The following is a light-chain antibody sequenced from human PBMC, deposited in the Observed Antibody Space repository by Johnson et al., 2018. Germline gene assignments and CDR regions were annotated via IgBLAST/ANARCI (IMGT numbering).Light chain of an antibody. Sequence: QSVLTQPPSVSAAPGQKVTISCSGSSSNIGNNYVSWYQQLPGTAPKLLIYENNKRPSGIPDRFSGSKSGTSATLGITGLQTGDEADYYCGTWDSRLSAGNVFGTGNKVTVL. CDR2: ENN. CDR3: GTWDSRLSAGNV. J-gene: IGLJ1*01. V-gene: IGLV1-51*02. CDR1: SSNIGNNY.